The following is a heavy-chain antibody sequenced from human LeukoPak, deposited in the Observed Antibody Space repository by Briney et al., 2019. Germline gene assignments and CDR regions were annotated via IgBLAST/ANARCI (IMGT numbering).Heavy chain of an antibody. Sequence: PGGSLRLSCAASGFTFSSYAMSWVRQAPGKGLEWVSAISGSGGSTYYADSVKGRFTISRDNSKNTLYLQMNSLRAEDTAVYYCANFDGIAVAGGYFDYWGQGTLVTVSS. D-gene: IGHD6-19*01. CDR2: ISGSGGST. CDR3: ANFDGIAVAGGYFDY. CDR1: GFTFSSYA. V-gene: IGHV3-23*01. J-gene: IGHJ4*02.